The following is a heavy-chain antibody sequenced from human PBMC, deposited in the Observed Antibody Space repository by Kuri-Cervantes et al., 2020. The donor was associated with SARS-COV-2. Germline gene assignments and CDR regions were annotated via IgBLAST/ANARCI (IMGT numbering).Heavy chain of an antibody. CDR3: AREEQQLVLVGAFDI. CDR1: GGSISSHY. D-gene: IGHD6-13*01. CDR2: IYYSGST. Sequence: SETLSLTSTVSGGSISSHYWSWIRQPPGKGLEWIGYIYYSGSTNYNPSLKSRVTISVDTSKNQFSLKLSSVTAADTAVYYCAREEQQLVLVGAFDIWGQGTMVTVSS. V-gene: IGHV4-59*11. J-gene: IGHJ3*02.